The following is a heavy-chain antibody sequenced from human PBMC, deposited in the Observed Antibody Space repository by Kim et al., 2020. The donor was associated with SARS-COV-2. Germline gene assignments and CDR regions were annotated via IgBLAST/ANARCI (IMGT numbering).Heavy chain of an antibody. CDR1: GFTFSTYA. Sequence: GGSLRLSCTASGFTFSTYAMSWVHQAPGKGLEWVSAISHSGDTTYYADSVKGRFTISRDNSKNTLYLQMNSLRAEDTAAYYCAKDLRYCSSGSCYFGAAFDIWGQGTTVTVS. V-gene: IGHV3-23*01. J-gene: IGHJ3*02. CDR3: AKDLRYCSSGSCYFGAAFDI. CDR2: ISHSGDTT. D-gene: IGHD2-15*01.